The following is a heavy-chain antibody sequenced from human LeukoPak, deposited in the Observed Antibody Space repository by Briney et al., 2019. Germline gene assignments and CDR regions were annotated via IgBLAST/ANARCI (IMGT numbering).Heavy chain of an antibody. CDR1: GFTFSSDV. J-gene: IGHJ3*02. Sequence: AGGSLRLSCAASGFTFSSDVMHWVRQAPGKGLEWVAVIWYDGRNKYYADSVKGRFTISRDNSKNTLYLQMNSLRAEDTAVYYCARGYSNGWYSGFDIWGQGTMVTVSS. D-gene: IGHD6-19*01. CDR2: IWYDGRNK. V-gene: IGHV3-33*01. CDR3: ARGYSNGWYSGFDI.